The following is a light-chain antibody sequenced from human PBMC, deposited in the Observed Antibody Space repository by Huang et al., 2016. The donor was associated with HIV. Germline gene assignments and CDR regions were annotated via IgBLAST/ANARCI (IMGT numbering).Light chain of an antibody. V-gene: IGKV3-11*01. CDR1: QNINNY. CDR3: QQRGAWPLT. J-gene: IGKJ4*01. Sequence: DIVLTQSPATLSLSPGQRETLSCRASQNINNYLVWYQQKPGQAPRRLIYDSFNRATGIPARFSGSGSGTDFTLTINTLEPEDFAVYYCQQRGAWPLTFGGGTKVEIK. CDR2: DSF.